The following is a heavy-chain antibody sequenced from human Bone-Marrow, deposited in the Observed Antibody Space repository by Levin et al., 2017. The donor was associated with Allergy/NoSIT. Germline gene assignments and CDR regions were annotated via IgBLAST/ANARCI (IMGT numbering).Heavy chain of an antibody. CDR2: TYYRSQWYN. Sequence: VSCNTAVWNWIRQSPSRGLEWLGRTYYRSQWYNHYADSVKSRITIKPDTSENQFSLLLNSVTPEDTAVYYCARDSVGNSFFDFWGRGTLVTVSS. CDR3: ARDSVGNSFFDF. CDR1: VSCNTAV. V-gene: IGHV6-1*01. J-gene: IGHJ4*02. D-gene: IGHD2/OR15-2a*01.